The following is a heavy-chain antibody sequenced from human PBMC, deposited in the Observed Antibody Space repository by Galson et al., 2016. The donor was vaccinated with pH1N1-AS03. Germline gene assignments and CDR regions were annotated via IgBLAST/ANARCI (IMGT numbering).Heavy chain of an antibody. CDR1: GFALIDYS. CDR3: TRSAPRGGHEPSDF. J-gene: IGHJ4*02. Sequence: SLRLSCAASGFALIDYSMHWVRQAPGKGLEWVSSIDPTSTYIYYADSPTGRFTISRDNAFNSLYLQMNSPRVDDTAVYFCTRSAPRGGHEPSDFWGQGTLVTVSP. V-gene: IGHV3-21*01. D-gene: IGHD5-12*01. CDR2: IDPTSTYI.